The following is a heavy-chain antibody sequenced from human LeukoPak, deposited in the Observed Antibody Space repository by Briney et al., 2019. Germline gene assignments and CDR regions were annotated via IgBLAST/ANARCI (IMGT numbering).Heavy chain of an antibody. CDR1: GYTFTSYY. J-gene: IGHJ4*02. V-gene: IGHV1-46*01. CDR2: INPSGGST. CDR3: ARGLASWLLDS. D-gene: IGHD3-22*01. Sequence: ASVKVSCKASGYTFTSYYIHWVPQAPGQGLEWMGIINPSGGSTNYAQKFQGRVTMTRDTSTSTVYREVSSLRSEDTAVYYCARGLASWLLDSWGQGTLVTVSS.